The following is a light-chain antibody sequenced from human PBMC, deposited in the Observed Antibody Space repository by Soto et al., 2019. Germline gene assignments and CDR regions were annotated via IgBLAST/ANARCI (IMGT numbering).Light chain of an antibody. J-gene: IGLJ1*01. CDR3: CSCAGSNSFYF. V-gene: IGLV2-23*02. CDR2: EVS. Sequence: QSVLTQPASVSGSPGQSITISCTGTTTDVGSYNLVSWYQQHPGRAPKLMIYEVSRRPSGVSNRFSGSTSGNTASLTISGLQAEDEADYYCCSCAGSNSFYFFGTGTRSPT. CDR1: TTDVGSYNL.